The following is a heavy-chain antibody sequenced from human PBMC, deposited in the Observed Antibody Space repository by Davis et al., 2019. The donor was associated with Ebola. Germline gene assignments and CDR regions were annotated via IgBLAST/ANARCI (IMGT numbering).Heavy chain of an antibody. CDR3: ARGHCTRSSCYTGGYYYYAMDV. D-gene: IGHD2-2*02. J-gene: IGHJ6*02. Sequence: GESLKISCAASGFTFSSYWMSWVRQAPGKGLEWVANIKQDGSEKYYVDSVKGRFTISRDNAKNSLFLQMNSLGAEDTAVYYCARGHCTRSSCYTGGYYYYAMDVWGQGTTVIVSS. V-gene: IGHV3-7*01. CDR1: GFTFSSYW. CDR2: IKQDGSEK.